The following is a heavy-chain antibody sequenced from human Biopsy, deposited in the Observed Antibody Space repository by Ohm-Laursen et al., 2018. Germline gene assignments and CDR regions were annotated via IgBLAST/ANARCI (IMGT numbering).Heavy chain of an antibody. V-gene: IGHV3-23*01. CDR3: AKFEGDPTPSYYFDY. Sequence: SLRLSCAASGFTFSDYAISWVRQAPGKGLAWVAGIYGGGFGTYYADSVKGRFSISRDNSENTLYLHMNSLRAEDTAVYFCAKFEGDPTPSYYFDYWGQGTLVTVSS. D-gene: IGHD3-10*01. CDR2: IYGGGFGT. J-gene: IGHJ4*02. CDR1: GFTFSDYA.